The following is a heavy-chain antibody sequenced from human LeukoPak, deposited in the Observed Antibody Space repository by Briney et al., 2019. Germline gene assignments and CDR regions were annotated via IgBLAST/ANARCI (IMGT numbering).Heavy chain of an antibody. V-gene: IGHV4-34*01. CDR3: ARGVLGYCSGGSCYPYYYGMDV. CDR2: INHSGST. Sequence: SETLSLTCAVYGGSFSGYYWSWIRQPPGKGPEWIGEINHSGSTNYNPSLKSRVTISVDTSKNQFSLKLSSVTAADTAVYYCARGVLGYCSGGSCYPYYYGMDVWGQGTTVTVSS. D-gene: IGHD2-15*01. CDR1: GGSFSGYY. J-gene: IGHJ6*02.